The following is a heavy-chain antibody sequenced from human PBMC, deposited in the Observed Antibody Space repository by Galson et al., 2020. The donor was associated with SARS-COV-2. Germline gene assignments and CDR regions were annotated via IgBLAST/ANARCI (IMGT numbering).Heavy chain of an antibody. J-gene: IGHJ6*02. D-gene: IGHD4-17*01. CDR1: GFTFSSYA. V-gene: IGHV3-23*01. Sequence: GGSLRLSCAASGFTFSSYAMSWVRQAPGKGLEWVSAISGSGGSTYYADSVKGRFTISRDNSKNTLYLQMNSLRAEDTAVYYCAKTPVTTPPWYYYYGMDVWGQGTTVTVSS. CDR2: ISGSGGST. CDR3: AKTPVTTPPWYYYYGMDV.